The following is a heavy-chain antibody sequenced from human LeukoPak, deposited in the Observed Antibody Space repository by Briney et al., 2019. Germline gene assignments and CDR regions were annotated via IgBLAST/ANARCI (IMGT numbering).Heavy chain of an antibody. V-gene: IGHV1-18*01. CDR2: ISGNNDNP. J-gene: IGHJ4*02. D-gene: IGHD2-2*01. CDR3: ARDGTSTDDY. Sequence: GASVRVSCKASGYTFSNFGINWVRQAPGQGLEWMGWISGNNDNPNYGQKFQGRFTVTTDSSTNTAYMELRNLRFDDTAVYYCARDGTSTDDYWGQGPLVTVSS. CDR1: GYTFSNFG.